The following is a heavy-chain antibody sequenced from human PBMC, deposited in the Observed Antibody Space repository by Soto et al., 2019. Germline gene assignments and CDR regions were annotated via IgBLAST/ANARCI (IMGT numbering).Heavy chain of an antibody. V-gene: IGHV3-48*02. CDR3: SRGTSAVAGHKYYFDY. D-gene: IGHD6-19*01. CDR2: ISSSSSTI. Sequence: GGSLRLSCAASGFTFSSYSMNWVRQAPGKGLEWVSYISSSSSTIYYADSVKGRFTISRDNAKNSLYLQMNSLRDEDTAVYYCSRGTSAVAGHKYYFDYWGQGTLVTVSS. J-gene: IGHJ4*02. CDR1: GFTFSSYS.